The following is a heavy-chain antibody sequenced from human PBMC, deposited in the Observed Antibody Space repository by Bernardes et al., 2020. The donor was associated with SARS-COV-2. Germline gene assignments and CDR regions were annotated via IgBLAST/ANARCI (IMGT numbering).Heavy chain of an antibody. CDR1: GFTFSDYY. Sequence: GGSLRLSCAASGFTFSDYYMSWIRQAPGKGLEWVSYISSSSSYTNYADSVKGRFTISRDNAKNSLYLQMNSLRAEDTAVYYCARDGRRFLEWLSPNENWFDPWGQGTLVTVSS. CDR3: ARDGRRFLEWLSPNENWFDP. D-gene: IGHD3-3*01. J-gene: IGHJ5*02. V-gene: IGHV3-11*05. CDR2: ISSSSSYT.